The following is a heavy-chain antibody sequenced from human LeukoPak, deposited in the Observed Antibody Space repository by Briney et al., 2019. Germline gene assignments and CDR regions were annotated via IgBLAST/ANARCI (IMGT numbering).Heavy chain of an antibody. D-gene: IGHD2-15*01. CDR3: ASEGYYYYYGMDV. CDR2: ISYGGGNK. CDR1: GFSFRNYA. Sequence: QPGGSLRLSCAASGFSFRNYAMYWVRQAPGKGLEWVAIISYGGGNKYYGDSVKGRFTISRDNAKNTLYLQMNSLRAEDTAVYYCASEGYYYYYGMDVWGQGTTVTVSS. J-gene: IGHJ6*02. V-gene: IGHV3-30-3*01.